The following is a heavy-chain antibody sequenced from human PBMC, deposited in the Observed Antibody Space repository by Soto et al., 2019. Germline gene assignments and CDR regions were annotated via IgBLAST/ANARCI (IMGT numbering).Heavy chain of an antibody. D-gene: IGHD2-15*01. Sequence: SVKVSCKASGGTFSSYAISWVRQAPGQGLEWMGGIIPIFGTANYAQKFQGRVTITADESTSTAYMELSSLRSDDTAVYYCARRRRGVVVAALDYWGQGTLVTVS. CDR1: GGTFSSYA. V-gene: IGHV1-69*13. J-gene: IGHJ4*02. CDR3: ARRRRGVVVAALDY. CDR2: IIPIFGTA.